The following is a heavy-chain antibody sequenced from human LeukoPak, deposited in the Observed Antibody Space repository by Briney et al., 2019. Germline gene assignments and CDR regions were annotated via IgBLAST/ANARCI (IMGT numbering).Heavy chain of an antibody. Sequence: PSETLPLTCSVSGGSISSGYYYWSWVRQAAGKGLEWIGHIYILGTTEYNPSLKNRVTISIDKSDNHFSLNLSSVTAADTAVYYCARGSRGYTYGWPYYYMDVWGKGTTVIVSS. CDR3: ARGSRGYTYGWPYYYMDV. V-gene: IGHV4-61*09. J-gene: IGHJ6*03. CDR1: GGSISSGYYY. CDR2: IYILGTT. D-gene: IGHD5-18*01.